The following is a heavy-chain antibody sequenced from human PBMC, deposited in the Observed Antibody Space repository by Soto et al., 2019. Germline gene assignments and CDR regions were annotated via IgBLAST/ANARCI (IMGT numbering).Heavy chain of an antibody. CDR3: ARGLLSYFGDPDY. CDR1: GYTFSDFS. J-gene: IGHJ4*02. Sequence: QVQLVQSGAEVKKPGSSVKVSCKASGYTFSDFSVSWVRQAPGQGLEWVGYISTYNGDTKFTPKFPDGVTTTTDTSRKTAYVELRTLRSDDTAVYYCARGLLSYFGDPDYWGQGTLVTVSS. CDR2: ISTYNGDT. V-gene: IGHV1-18*01. D-gene: IGHD3-10*01.